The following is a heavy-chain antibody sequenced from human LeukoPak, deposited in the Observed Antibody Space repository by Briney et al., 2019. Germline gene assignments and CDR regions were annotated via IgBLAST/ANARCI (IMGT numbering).Heavy chain of an antibody. CDR2: ISSSSSYI. CDR3: ARGPIYSGYGPLPFDY. CDR1: GFTFSSYS. V-gene: IGHV3-21*01. Sequence: GGSLRLSCAASGFTFSSYSMNWVRQAPGKGLEWVSSISSSSSYIYYADSVKGGFTISRDNAKNSLYLQMNSLRAEDTAVYYCARGPIYSGYGPLPFDYWGQGTLVTVSS. D-gene: IGHD5-12*01. J-gene: IGHJ4*02.